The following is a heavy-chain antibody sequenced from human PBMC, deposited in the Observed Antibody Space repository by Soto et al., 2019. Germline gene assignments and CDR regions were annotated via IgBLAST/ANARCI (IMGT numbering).Heavy chain of an antibody. CDR1: GFSFSDHW. J-gene: IGHJ4*02. CDR3: VRVMTSPRSAR. CDR2: IKEDGSQK. V-gene: IGHV3-7*01. Sequence: EVQLVESGGGLVQPGGSLRLSCAASGFSFSDHWMSWVRQAPGKGLEWVANIKEDGSQKYYADTVKGRFTISRDNAENSLYLQMNSLRAEDTAVYFCVRVMTSPRSARGGQGTLVTVSS. D-gene: IGHD2-21*02.